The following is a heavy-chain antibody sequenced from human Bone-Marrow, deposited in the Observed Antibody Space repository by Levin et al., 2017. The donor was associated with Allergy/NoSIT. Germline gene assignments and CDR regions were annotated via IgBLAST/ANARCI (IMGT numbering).Heavy chain of an antibody. J-gene: IGHJ6*02. CDR3: AHRHDSYDYSGLDL. Sequence: GSGPTLVKPPQTLTLTCTFSGFSLTTSGVGVVWFRQPPGKALEWLAVSYWNGDQRYSPSLQSRLTVTKDTSKNQVVLTMTNIDPVDTATYYCAHRHDSYDYSGLDLWGQGTTVTVSS. CDR1: GFSLTTSGVG. D-gene: IGHD4-11*01. CDR2: SYWNGDQ. V-gene: IGHV2-5*01.